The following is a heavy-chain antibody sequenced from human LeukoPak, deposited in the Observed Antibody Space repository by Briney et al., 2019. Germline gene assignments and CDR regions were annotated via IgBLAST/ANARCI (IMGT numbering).Heavy chain of an antibody. Sequence: KSGGSLRLSCAASGFTFSSYSMNWVRQAPGKGLEWVSSISSSSSSYIYYADSVKGRFTISRDNAKNSLYLQMNSLRAEDTAVYYCARPHLVEMATIYYWGQGTLVTVSS. CDR1: GFTFSSYS. CDR3: ARPHLVEMATIYY. D-gene: IGHD5-24*01. V-gene: IGHV3-21*01. CDR2: ISSSSSSYI. J-gene: IGHJ4*02.